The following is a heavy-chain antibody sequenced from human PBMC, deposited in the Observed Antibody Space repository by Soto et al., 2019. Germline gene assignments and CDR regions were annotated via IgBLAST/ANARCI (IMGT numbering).Heavy chain of an antibody. CDR3: ARDWMAIAVARYYYCMDV. D-gene: IGHD6-19*01. Sequence: ASVKVSCKASGYTFTGYYMHWVRQAPGQGLEWMGWINPNSGGTNYAQKFQGRVTMTRDTSISTAYMELSRLRSDDMAVYYCARDWMAIAVARYYYCMDVWGQGTTVTVSS. V-gene: IGHV1-2*02. J-gene: IGHJ6*02. CDR1: GYTFTGYY. CDR2: INPNSGGT.